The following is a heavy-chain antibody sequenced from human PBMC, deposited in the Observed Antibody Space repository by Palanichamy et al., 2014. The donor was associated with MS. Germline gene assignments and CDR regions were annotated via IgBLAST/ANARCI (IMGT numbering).Heavy chain of an antibody. D-gene: IGHD5-18*01. CDR2: IIPILGIA. CDR1: GGTFSSYA. CDR3: ARGPYSYGYGGFDY. J-gene: IGHJ4*02. Sequence: QVQLVQSGAEVKKPGSSVKVSCKASGGTFSSYAISWVRQAPGQGLEWMGRIIPILGIANYAQKFQGRVTITADKSTSTAYMELSSLRSEDTAVYYCARGPYSYGYGGFDYWGQGTLVTVSS. V-gene: IGHV1-69*04.